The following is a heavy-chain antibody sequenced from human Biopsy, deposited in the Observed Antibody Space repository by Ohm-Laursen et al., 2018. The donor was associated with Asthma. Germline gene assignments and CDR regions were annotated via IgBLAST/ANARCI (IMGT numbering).Heavy chain of an antibody. J-gene: IGHJ4*02. CDR1: GGTFNTYV. CDR3: ARKAGSCISRTCYSLDF. Sequence: ASMKVSCKSLGGTFNTYVIGWVRQAPGQGLEWMGGINSVFGTTTYPQKFQDRVTITADDSTNTVYMELSSLRSEDTAVYYCARKAGSCISRTCYSLDFWGQGTLVTVSS. D-gene: IGHD2-2*01. CDR2: INSVFGTT. V-gene: IGHV1-69*13.